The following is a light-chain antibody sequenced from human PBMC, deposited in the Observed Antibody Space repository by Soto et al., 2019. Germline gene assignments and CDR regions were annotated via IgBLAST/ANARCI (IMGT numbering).Light chain of an antibody. CDR1: SSVVGGYNY. J-gene: IGLJ3*02. V-gene: IGLV2-8*01. CDR2: EVT. Sequence: QSVLTQPPSASGSPGQSVTISCTGTSSVVGGYNYVSWYQQYPGRAPKLMIYEVTKRPSGVPDRFSGSKSGNTASLTISGLQAEDEADYYCSSYASTATRVFGGGTKVTVL. CDR3: SSYASTATRV.